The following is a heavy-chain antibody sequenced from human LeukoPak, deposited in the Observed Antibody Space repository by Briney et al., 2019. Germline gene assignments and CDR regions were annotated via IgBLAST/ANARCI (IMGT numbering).Heavy chain of an antibody. J-gene: IGHJ2*01. Sequence: GGSLRLSCAASGFTFSSYSMNWVRQAPGKGLEWVSSISSSSSYIYYADSVKGRFTISRDNAKNSLYLQMNSLRAEDTAVNYCARDRFYYYGSGSRLWYFDLWGRGTLVTVSS. CDR3: ARDRFYYYGSGSRLWYFDL. D-gene: IGHD3-10*01. CDR2: ISSSSSYI. CDR1: GFTFSSYS. V-gene: IGHV3-21*01.